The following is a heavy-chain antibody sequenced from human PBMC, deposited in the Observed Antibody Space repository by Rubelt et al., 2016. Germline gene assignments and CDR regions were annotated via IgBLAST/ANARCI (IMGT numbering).Heavy chain of an antibody. J-gene: IGHJ5*02. CDR1: GGSFSGYY. Sequence: QVQLQQWGAGLLKPSETLSLTCAVYGGSFSGYYWSRIRQPPGKGLEWIGEINHSGRTNYNPSLKGRVTISVDTSKNQFSLKLSSVTAADTAVYYCARGGRYYGSGSYQRHNWFDPWGQGTLVTVSS. V-gene: IGHV4-34*01. CDR2: INHSGRT. D-gene: IGHD3-10*01. CDR3: ARGGRYYGSGSYQRHNWFDP.